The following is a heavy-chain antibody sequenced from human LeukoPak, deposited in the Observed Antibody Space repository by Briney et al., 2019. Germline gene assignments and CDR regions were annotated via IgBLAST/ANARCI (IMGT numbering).Heavy chain of an antibody. J-gene: IGHJ5*02. CDR3: AKGSSGYFVDL. CDR1: GFIFNNYG. CDR2: ISNDGGGT. D-gene: IGHD3-22*01. Sequence: GGSLRLSCAASGFIFNNYGLIWVRQAPGKGLEWLSAISNDGGGTNYADFVKGRFTISRDNSKNTLFPQMNSLRAEDTALYYCAKGSSGYFVDLWGQGTLVTVSS. V-gene: IGHV3-23*01.